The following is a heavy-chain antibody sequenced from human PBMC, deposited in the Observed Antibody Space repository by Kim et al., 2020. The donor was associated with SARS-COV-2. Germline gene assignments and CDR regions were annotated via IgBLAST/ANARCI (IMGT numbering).Heavy chain of an antibody. CDR3: AREGPNMDY. J-gene: IGHJ4*02. CDR1: GGSFSGYY. V-gene: IGHV4-34*01. Sequence: SETLSLTCAVYGGSFSGYYWSWIRQPPGKGLEWIGEINHSGSTNYNPSLKSRVTISVDTSKNQFSLKLSSVTAADTAVYYCAREGPNMDYWGQGTLVTVSS. CDR2: INHSGST.